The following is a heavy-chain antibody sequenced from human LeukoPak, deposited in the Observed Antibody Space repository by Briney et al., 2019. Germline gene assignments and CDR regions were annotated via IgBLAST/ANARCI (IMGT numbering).Heavy chain of an antibody. Sequence: PSETLSLTCAVYGGSFSGYYWSWIRQPPGKGLEWIGEINHSGSTNYNPSLKSRVTISVDTSKNQFSLKLSSVAAADTAVYYCARGRYCSSTSCYTGRSYYYYYMDVWGKGTTVTVSS. CDR2: INHSGST. D-gene: IGHD2-2*02. V-gene: IGHV4-34*01. CDR3: ARGRYCSSTSCYTGRSYYYYYMDV. CDR1: GGSFSGYY. J-gene: IGHJ6*03.